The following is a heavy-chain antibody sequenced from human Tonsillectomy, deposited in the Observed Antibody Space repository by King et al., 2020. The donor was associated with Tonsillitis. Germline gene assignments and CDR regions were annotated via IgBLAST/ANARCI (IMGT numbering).Heavy chain of an antibody. J-gene: IGHJ6*03. V-gene: IGHV3-43*02. CDR2: ISGDGGGT. D-gene: IGHD6-19*01. CDR1: GFIFDDYA. Sequence: VQLVESGGGVVQPGGSLRLSCAASGFIFDDYAMHWVRQAPGKGLEWVSVISGDGGGTYYADSVQGRFTISRDNSKDSLYLQMNSLRTEDTALYYCAKVIAVAEGYYHYYMDVWGKGTTVTVSS. CDR3: AKVIAVAEGYYHYYMDV.